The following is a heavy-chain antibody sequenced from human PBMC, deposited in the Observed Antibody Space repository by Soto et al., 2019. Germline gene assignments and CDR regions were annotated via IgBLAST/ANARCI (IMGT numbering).Heavy chain of an antibody. CDR1: GYTFTSYG. CDR3: ARTIVAVPAALNWFDP. CDR2: IRPYNGIT. J-gene: IGHJ5*02. D-gene: IGHD2-2*01. V-gene: IGHV1-18*01. Sequence: QVQLVQSGAEVKKPGASVKVSCKASGYTFTSYGISWVRQAPGQGLEWMGWIRPYNGITNYAQKLQGRVTMTTDTSTNTAYMELRSLRSDDTAVYYCARTIVAVPAALNWFDPWGQGTLVTVSS.